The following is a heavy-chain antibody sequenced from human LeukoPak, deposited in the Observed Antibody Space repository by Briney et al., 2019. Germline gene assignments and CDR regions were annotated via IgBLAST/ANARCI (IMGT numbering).Heavy chain of an antibody. V-gene: IGHV1-2*06. CDR3: ARDRDYYGSGSYYNVVDY. D-gene: IGHD3-10*01. CDR1: GYTFTGYY. CDR2: INPNSGGT. Sequence: ASVKVSCKASGYTFTGYYMHLVRQAPGQGLEWMGRINPNSGGTNYAQKFQGRVTMTRDTSISTAYMELSRLRSDDTAVYYCARDRDYYGSGSYYNVVDYWGQGTLVTVSS. J-gene: IGHJ4*02.